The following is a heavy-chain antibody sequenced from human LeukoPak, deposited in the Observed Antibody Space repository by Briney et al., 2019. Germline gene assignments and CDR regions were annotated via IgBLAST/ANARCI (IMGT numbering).Heavy chain of an antibody. CDR3: ARGRRTTVTTSGHWYFDL. CDR1: GYTFTGYY. Sequence: ASVKVSCTASGYTFTGYYMHWVRQAPGQGLEWMGWINPNSGGTNYAQKFQGWVTMTRDTSISTAYMELSRLRSDDTAVYYCARGRRTTVTTSGHWYFDLWGRGTLVTVSS. J-gene: IGHJ2*01. V-gene: IGHV1-2*04. D-gene: IGHD4-17*01. CDR2: INPNSGGT.